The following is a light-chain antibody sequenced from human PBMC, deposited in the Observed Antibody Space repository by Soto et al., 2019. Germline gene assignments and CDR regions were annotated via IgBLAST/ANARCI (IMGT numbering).Light chain of an antibody. CDR1: SSDVGGYNY. V-gene: IGLV2-8*01. Sequence: QLVLTQPPSASGSPGQSVTISCTGTSSDVGGYNYVSWYQQHPGKAPKLMIFEVNKRPSGVPDRFSGSKSGIAASLTVSGLQAEDEADYYCSSYAGSNNVVFGGGTKLTVL. CDR2: EVN. J-gene: IGLJ2*01. CDR3: SSYAGSNNVV.